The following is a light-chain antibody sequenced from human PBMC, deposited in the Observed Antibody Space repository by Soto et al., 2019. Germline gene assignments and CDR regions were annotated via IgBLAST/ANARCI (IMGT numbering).Light chain of an antibody. CDR1: QSINSE. Sequence: EIVMTQSPATLSLSPGERAALSCRASQSINSELAWYQQKPGQPPRLLIYGPSTRATGLPARFSGSESGSEFTLTISGLQSEDFAVYYCQQGHNSPLTFGQGTRLEI. CDR2: GPS. CDR3: QQGHNSPLT. V-gene: IGKV3-15*01. J-gene: IGKJ2*01.